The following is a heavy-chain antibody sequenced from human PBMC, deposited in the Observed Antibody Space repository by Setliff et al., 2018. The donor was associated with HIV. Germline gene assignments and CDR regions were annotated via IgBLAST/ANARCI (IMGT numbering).Heavy chain of an antibody. CDR1: GYTFTSYD. CDR2: MNPNSGNT. Sequence: ASVKVSCKASGYTFTSYDINWVRQATGQGLEWMGWMNPNSGNTGYAQKFQGRVTMTRNTSISTAYMELSSLRSDDTAVYYCARRRTDSVSWYDSEFDPWGQGTLVTVSS. CDR3: ARRRTDSVSWYDSEFDP. D-gene: IGHD6-13*01. V-gene: IGHV1-8*02. J-gene: IGHJ5*02.